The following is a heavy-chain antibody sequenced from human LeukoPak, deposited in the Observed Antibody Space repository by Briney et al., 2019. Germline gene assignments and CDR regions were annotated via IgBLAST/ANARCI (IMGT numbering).Heavy chain of an antibody. Sequence: GGSLRLSCAASGFTFSSYSMNWVRQAPGKGMEWVSSISSSSYIYYADSVKGRFTISRDNAKNSLYLQMNSLRAEDMALYYCTKGSSGSYKSEFDYWGQGTLVTVSS. CDR1: GFTFSSYS. J-gene: IGHJ4*02. D-gene: IGHD1-26*01. V-gene: IGHV3-21*04. CDR2: ISSSSYI. CDR3: TKGSSGSYKSEFDY.